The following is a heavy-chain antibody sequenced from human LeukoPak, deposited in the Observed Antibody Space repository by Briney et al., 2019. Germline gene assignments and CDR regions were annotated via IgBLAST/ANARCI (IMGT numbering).Heavy chain of an antibody. Sequence: GASVKVSCKASGYTFTGYYMRWVRQAPGQGLEWMGGIIPIFGTANYAQKFQGRVTITTYESTSTAYMELSRLRSEDKAVDYCARVPSIAAGGPLDPWGQGTLVTVSS. CDR2: IIPIFGTA. CDR3: ARVPSIAAGGPLDP. CDR1: GYTFTGYY. J-gene: IGHJ5*02. D-gene: IGHD6-13*01. V-gene: IGHV1-69*05.